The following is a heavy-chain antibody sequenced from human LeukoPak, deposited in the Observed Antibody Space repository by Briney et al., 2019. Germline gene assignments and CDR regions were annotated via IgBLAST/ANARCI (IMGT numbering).Heavy chain of an antibody. D-gene: IGHD3-9*01. CDR2: ISSSSRYI. Sequence: PGGSLTLSCSASGFTFSSYSMNWVRQAPGKGLEWVSSISSSSRYIYYAYSVKGRFTISRDNAKNSLYLQMNSLRAEDTAVYYCAREALPYYDILTGYDRDHDAFDIWGQGTMVTVSS. CDR3: AREALPYYDILTGYDRDHDAFDI. CDR1: GFTFSSYS. V-gene: IGHV3-21*01. J-gene: IGHJ3*02.